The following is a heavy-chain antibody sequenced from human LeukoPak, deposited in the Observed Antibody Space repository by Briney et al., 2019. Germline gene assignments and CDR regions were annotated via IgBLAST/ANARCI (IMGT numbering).Heavy chain of an antibody. Sequence: GGSLRLSCSASGFTFSSYAMSWVRQAPGKGLEWVSAIRASGGTAYYADSVKGRFTISGDNSKNTLYLQMNSLRAEDTAVYYCAKVDYYDSSGNYPNWFDPWAREPWSPSPQ. CDR1: GFTFSSYA. D-gene: IGHD3-22*01. V-gene: IGHV3-23*01. CDR3: AKVDYYDSSGNYPNWFDP. CDR2: IRASGGTA. J-gene: IGHJ5*02.